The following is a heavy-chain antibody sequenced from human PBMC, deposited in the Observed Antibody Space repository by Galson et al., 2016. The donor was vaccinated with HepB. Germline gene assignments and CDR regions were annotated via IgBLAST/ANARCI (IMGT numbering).Heavy chain of an antibody. CDR3: ARDDTSNCYGGNKCAFDI. J-gene: IGHJ3*02. D-gene: IGHD4-23*01. CDR1: GFTVSRNY. CDR2: LYKDGGT. Sequence: SLRLSCAASGFTVSRNYMSWVRQAPGKGLEWVSVLYKDGGTYYADSVKGRFTISRDHSKNTLYVQMNSLRVEDPAVYYCARDDTSNCYGGNKCAFDIWGQGTMVIVSS. V-gene: IGHV3-53*01.